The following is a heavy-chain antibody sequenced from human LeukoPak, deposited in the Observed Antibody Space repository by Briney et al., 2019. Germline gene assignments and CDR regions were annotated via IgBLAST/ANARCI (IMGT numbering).Heavy chain of an antibody. CDR3: ARVHQVAVDY. J-gene: IGHJ4*02. Sequence: SETLSLTCAVYGGSFSGYYWSWIRQPPGKGLEWIGEINHSGSTNYNPSLKSRVTISVDTSKNQFSLKLSSVTAADTAVYYCARVHQVAVDYWGQGTLVTVSS. CDR2: INHSGST. V-gene: IGHV4-34*01. D-gene: IGHD6-19*01. CDR1: GGSFSGYY.